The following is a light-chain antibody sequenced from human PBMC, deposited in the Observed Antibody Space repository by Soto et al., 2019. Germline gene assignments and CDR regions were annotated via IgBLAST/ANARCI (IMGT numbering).Light chain of an antibody. CDR2: EDN. V-gene: IGLV1-51*02. CDR3: GGWENSLNVWV. Sequence: QSVLTQPPSVSAAPGQTVTISCSGSNSNIGNSYVSGYQHVPGTAPQLLIYEDNKRPSGIPDRFSCSKSGPSATLGITGLQTGDEAEYYCGGWENSLNVWVFGGGTKVTVL. CDR1: NSNIGNSY. J-gene: IGLJ3*02.